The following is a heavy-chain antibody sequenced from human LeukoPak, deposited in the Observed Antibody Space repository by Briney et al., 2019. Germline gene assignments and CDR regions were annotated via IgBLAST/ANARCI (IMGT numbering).Heavy chain of an antibody. J-gene: IGHJ4*02. D-gene: IGHD3-3*02. V-gene: IGHV3-7*03. Sequence: PGGSLRLSCVASGLTLSNFWTTWVRQAPGKGLEWVATINQDGSEKYYVDSVKGRFIISRDNAKNSLYLQMDSLRADETAVFSCVRGHLWLENWGQGTLVTVSS. CDR3: VRGHLWLEN. CDR1: GLTLSNFW. CDR2: INQDGSEK.